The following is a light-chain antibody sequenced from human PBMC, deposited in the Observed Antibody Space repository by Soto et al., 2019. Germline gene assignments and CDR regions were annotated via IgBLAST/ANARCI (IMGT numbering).Light chain of an antibody. Sequence: EIVLTQSPGTLSLSPGERVTLSCRASQSVSSSYLAWYQQKPGQAPRLLIYGASTRATGIPDRFSGSGSGTDFTLTISRLEPVDFAVYYCQHFGSSPYTFGQGTKLEIK. CDR2: GAS. CDR1: QSVSSSY. J-gene: IGKJ2*01. CDR3: QHFGSSPYT. V-gene: IGKV3-20*01.